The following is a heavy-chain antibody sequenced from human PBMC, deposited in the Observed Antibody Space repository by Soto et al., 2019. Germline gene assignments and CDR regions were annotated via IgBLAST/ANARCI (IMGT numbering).Heavy chain of an antibody. CDR3: AREVMAPSNFDY. CDR1: GGSISSGDYY. J-gene: IGHJ4*02. V-gene: IGHV4-30-4*01. Sequence: SETLSLTCTVSGGSISSGDYYWSWIRQPPGKGLEWIGYIYYSGSTYYNPSLKSRVTISVDTSKNQFSLKLSSVTAADTAVYYCAREVMAPSNFDYWGQGTLVTVSS. CDR2: IYYSGST.